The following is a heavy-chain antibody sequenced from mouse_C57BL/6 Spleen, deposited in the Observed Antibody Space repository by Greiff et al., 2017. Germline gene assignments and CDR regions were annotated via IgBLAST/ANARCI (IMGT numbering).Heavy chain of an antibody. CDR2: IYPGSGST. V-gene: IGHV1-55*01. CDR1: GYTFTSYW. J-gene: IGHJ4*01. Sequence: QVQLQQPGAELVKPGASVKMSCKASGYTFTSYWITWVKQRPGQGLEWIGDIYPGSGSTNYNEKFKSKATLTVDTSSSTAYMQLSSLTSEDSAVYYWAGSYYSNYDAMDYWGQGTSVTVSS. CDR3: AGSYYSNYDAMDY. D-gene: IGHD2-5*01.